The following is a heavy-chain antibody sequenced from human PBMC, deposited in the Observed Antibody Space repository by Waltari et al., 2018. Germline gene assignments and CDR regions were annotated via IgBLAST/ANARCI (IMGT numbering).Heavy chain of an antibody. J-gene: IGHJ6*02. CDR2: ISYDGSNK. V-gene: IGHV3-33*01. CDR3: TRKSQLLWTGQDYYYGMDV. CDR1: GFTFSSYG. D-gene: IGHD2-2*01. Sequence: QVQLVESGGGVVQPGRSLRLPCATSGFTFSSYGIYWVRTAPGKGLEWVAFISYDGSNKEYADSVKGRFTISRDNSKNTLYLQMNGLRAEDTAVYYCTRKSQLLWTGQDYYYGMDVWGQGTTVTVSS.